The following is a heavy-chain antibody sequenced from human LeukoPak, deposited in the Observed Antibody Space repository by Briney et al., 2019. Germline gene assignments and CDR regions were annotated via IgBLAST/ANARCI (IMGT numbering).Heavy chain of an antibody. J-gene: IGHJ4*02. Sequence: SGPTLVKPTETLTLTCTFSGFPFTTSGVAVGWVRQPPGEALQWLALIYWDDDKRYTPSLESRLTITKDTSKKQVVLTMINMDPADTATYYCTHSGVWFGESSFDYWGQGTPVTVSS. CDR2: IYWDDDK. D-gene: IGHD3-10*01. V-gene: IGHV2-5*02. CDR3: THSGVWFGESSFDY. CDR1: GFPFTTSGVA.